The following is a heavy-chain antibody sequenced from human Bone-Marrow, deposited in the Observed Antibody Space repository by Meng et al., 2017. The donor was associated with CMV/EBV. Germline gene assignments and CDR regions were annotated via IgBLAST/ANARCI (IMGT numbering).Heavy chain of an antibody. Sequence: LSGFSPSISGLGWGWVRQPPRKALEWLALIYWDDDTRYSPSLKSRLTITKDSFRKQVVLQMTNMDPADTATYYCARTSRGYGGSYLHWGQGTLVTVSS. D-gene: IGHD1-26*01. V-gene: IGHV2-5*02. CDR2: IYWDDDT. CDR1: GFSPSISGLG. J-gene: IGHJ4*02. CDR3: ARTSRGYGGSYLH.